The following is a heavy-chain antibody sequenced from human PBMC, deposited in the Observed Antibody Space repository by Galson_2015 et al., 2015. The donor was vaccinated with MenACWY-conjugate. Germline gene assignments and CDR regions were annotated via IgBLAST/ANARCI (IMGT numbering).Heavy chain of an antibody. Sequence: LSLTCTVSGDSISNANYYWGWIRQPPGKGLEWIGSIYYSGSTYYSPSLKSRVSISVDTSKKQFSLKLSSVTAADTAIYYCARRGRADAFDMWGQGTMVTVSS. V-gene: IGHV4-39*01. CDR1: GDSISNANYY. CDR3: ARRGRADAFDM. CDR2: IYYSGST. J-gene: IGHJ3*02.